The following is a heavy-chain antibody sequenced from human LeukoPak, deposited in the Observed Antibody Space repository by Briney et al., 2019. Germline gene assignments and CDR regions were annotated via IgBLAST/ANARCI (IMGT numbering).Heavy chain of an antibody. V-gene: IGHV3-23*01. Sequence: GGSLRLPCAASGLIVSSNHMNWVRQAPGKGLEWVSTISGSGGSTNYADSVKGRFTISRDNSKNTLYLQMNSLRAEDTAVYYCAKGSLSLMGVFDYWGQGTLVTVSS. J-gene: IGHJ4*02. CDR3: AKGSLSLMGVFDY. CDR1: GLIVSSNH. D-gene: IGHD2-8*01. CDR2: ISGSGGST.